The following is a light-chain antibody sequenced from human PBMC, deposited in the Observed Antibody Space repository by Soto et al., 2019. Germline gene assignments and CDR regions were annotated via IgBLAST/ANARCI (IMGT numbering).Light chain of an antibody. CDR3: CSYATGSIYV. CDR1: SSDVGGRDW. CDR2: DVS. J-gene: IGLJ1*01. V-gene: IGLV2-14*03. Sequence: QSALTQPASVSGSPGESITISCTGTSSDVGGRDWVSWYQQHPGKAPKLMIYDVSHRPSGISDRFSGSKFGNTASLTISGLQADDEADYFCCSYATGSIYVFGTGTKVTVL.